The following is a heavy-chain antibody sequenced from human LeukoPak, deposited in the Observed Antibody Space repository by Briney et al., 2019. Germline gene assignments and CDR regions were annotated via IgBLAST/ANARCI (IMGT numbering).Heavy chain of an antibody. CDR3: ARDPSGYYYDY. V-gene: IGHV3-66*01. CDR1: GFTVSSNY. CDR2: IYSGGST. Sequence: GGSLRLYCAASGFTVSSNYMSWVRHAPRKWLEWVSVIYSGGSTYYADSVKSRFTIFRDNSKNTLYLQMNSLRAEDTAVYYCARDPSGYYYDYWGEGTLVTVSS. J-gene: IGHJ4*02. D-gene: IGHD3-22*01.